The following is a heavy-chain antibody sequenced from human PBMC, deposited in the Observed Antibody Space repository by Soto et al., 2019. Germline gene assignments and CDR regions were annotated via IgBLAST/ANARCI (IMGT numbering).Heavy chain of an antibody. V-gene: IGHV1-18*03. CDR3: ARHRGPTTAENWFDP. J-gene: IGHJ5*02. CDR1: GYTFFGYD. Sequence: QVLLVQSGPEVKNPGASLNISCKTSGYTFFGYDMSWVRQAPGQGLEWMGWISGYSGDTQYAQKFKVRVTLTRDISTSTVYMELRSLTSDDVATYYCARHRGPTTAENWFDPWGQGTLVIVSS. D-gene: IGHD6-13*01. CDR2: ISGYSGDT.